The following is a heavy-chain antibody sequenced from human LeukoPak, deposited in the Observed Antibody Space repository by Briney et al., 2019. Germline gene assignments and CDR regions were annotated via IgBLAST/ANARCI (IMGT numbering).Heavy chain of an antibody. D-gene: IGHD2-2*01. Sequence: SETLSLTCTVSGGSISSYYWSWIRQPPGKGLEWIGHIYYSGSTNYNPSLKSRVTISVDTSKNQFSLKLSSVTAADTAVYYCARDRYCSSTSCEGDWFDPWGQGTLVTVSS. CDR3: ARDRYCSSTSCEGDWFDP. CDR1: GGSISSYY. V-gene: IGHV4-59*01. CDR2: IYYSGST. J-gene: IGHJ5*02.